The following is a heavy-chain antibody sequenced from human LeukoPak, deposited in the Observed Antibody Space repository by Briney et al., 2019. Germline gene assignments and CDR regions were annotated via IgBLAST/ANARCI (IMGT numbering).Heavy chain of an antibody. V-gene: IGHV3-20*04. CDR3: ARKYCSTTSCLFDN. J-gene: IGHJ4*02. D-gene: IGHD2-2*01. CDR2: INWNGDST. Sequence: PGGSLRLSCAASGFSSDDYGLTWVRQAPGKGLEWVSGINWNGDSTDYADSVKGRFTISRDNAKNSLYLQMNSLRAEDTAVYYCARKYCSTTSCLFDNWGQGTLVTVSS. CDR1: GFSSDDYG.